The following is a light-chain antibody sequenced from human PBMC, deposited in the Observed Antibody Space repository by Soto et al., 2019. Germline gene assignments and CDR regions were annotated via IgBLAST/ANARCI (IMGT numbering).Light chain of an antibody. J-gene: IGLJ2*01. Sequence: QSVLTQPPSASATPGQGVTVSCSGSASNIGTFYVSWYQHLPGTAPKLLIYADNQRPSGVPDRFSGCKSGTSASLAISGLRSGDEADYYCTSWDDNLSAVVFGGGTKVTVL. CDR2: ADN. CDR1: ASNIGTFY. CDR3: TSWDDNLSAVV. V-gene: IGLV1-47*02.